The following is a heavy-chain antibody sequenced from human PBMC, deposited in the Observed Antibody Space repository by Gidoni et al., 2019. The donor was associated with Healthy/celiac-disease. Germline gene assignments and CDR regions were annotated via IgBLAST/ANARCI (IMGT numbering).Heavy chain of an antibody. Sequence: QVQLQQWGAGLLKPSETLSLTCAVYGGSFSGYYWSWIRQPPGKGLEWIGEINHSVSTTYNPTLNSRVTISVDTSKNQFSLKLSSVTAADPAVYYCARFLGGGRGYWGQGTLVTVSS. D-gene: IGHD1-26*01. CDR1: GGSFSGYY. CDR3: ARFLGGGRGY. J-gene: IGHJ4*02. V-gene: IGHV4-34*01. CDR2: INHSVST.